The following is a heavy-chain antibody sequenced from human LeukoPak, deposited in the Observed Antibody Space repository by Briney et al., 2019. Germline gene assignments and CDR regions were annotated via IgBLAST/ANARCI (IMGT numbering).Heavy chain of an antibody. CDR3: ARDTGSSPGDY. D-gene: IGHD1-26*01. V-gene: IGHV1-18*04. Sequence: ASVKVSCKASGYTFTGYYMHWVRRAPGQGLEWMGWISTYNGDTNYAQNLQGRVTMTTDTSTSTAYMDLRSLRSDDTAVYYCARDTGSSPGDYWGQGTLVTVSS. CDR1: GYTFTGYY. CDR2: ISTYNGDT. J-gene: IGHJ4*02.